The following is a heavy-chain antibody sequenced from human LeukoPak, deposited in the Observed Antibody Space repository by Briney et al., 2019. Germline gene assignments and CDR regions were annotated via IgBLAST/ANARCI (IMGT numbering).Heavy chain of an antibody. D-gene: IGHD5-12*01. CDR3: ARSYSGYDPNWFDP. Sequence: GGSLRLSCAAPGFTFSSYRMSWVRQAPGKGLEWVANIKQDGSEKYTMDTVKGGFTISRDNAKNSRYLQRNSLRAEDTAVYYCARSYSGYDPNWFDPWGQGSLVTVSS. V-gene: IGHV3-7*03. J-gene: IGHJ5*02. CDR2: IKQDGSEK. CDR1: GFTFSSYR.